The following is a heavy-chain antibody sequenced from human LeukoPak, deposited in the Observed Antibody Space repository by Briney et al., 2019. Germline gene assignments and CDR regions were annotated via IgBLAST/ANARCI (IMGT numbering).Heavy chain of an antibody. D-gene: IGHD6-6*01. CDR3: ARDYSSSSGY. J-gene: IGHJ4*02. Sequence: GGSLRLSCAASGFNFSSYGMNWVRQAPGKGLEWVSYISSSSSTIYYADSVKGRFTISRDNAKNSLYLQMNSLRAEDTAVYYCARDYSSSSGYWGQGTLVTVSS. CDR2: ISSSSSTI. CDR1: GFNFSSYG. V-gene: IGHV3-48*01.